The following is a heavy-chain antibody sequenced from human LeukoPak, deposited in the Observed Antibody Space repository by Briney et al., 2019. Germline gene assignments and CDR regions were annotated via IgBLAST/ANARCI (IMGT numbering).Heavy chain of an antibody. CDR2: ISYDGSNK. Sequence: PGGSLRLSCAASGFTFSSYGMHWVRQAPGKGLEWVAVISYDGSNKYYAASVKGRFTISRDNSKNTLYLQMNSLRAEDTAVYYCAKQGTYYYDSSVSYYFDYWGQGTLVTVSS. J-gene: IGHJ4*02. CDR1: GFTFSSYG. D-gene: IGHD3-22*01. CDR3: AKQGTYYYDSSVSYYFDY. V-gene: IGHV3-30*18.